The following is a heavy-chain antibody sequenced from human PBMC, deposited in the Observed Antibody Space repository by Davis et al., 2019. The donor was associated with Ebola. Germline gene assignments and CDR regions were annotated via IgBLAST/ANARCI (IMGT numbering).Heavy chain of an antibody. Sequence: AASVKVSCKASGYTFTGYYMHWVRQAPGQGLEWMGRINPNSGGTNYAQKFQGRVTMTRDTSISTAYMELSRLRSDDTAVYYCARRSTMIVAHFDYWGQGTLVTVSS. D-gene: IGHD3-22*01. CDR3: ARRSTMIVAHFDY. J-gene: IGHJ4*02. CDR1: GYTFTGYY. CDR2: INPNSGGT. V-gene: IGHV1-2*06.